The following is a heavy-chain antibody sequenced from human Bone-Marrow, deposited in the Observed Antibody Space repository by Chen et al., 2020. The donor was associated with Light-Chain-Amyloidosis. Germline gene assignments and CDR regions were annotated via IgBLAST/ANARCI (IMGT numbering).Heavy chain of an antibody. J-gene: IGHJ4*02. CDR3: TRLGSGSYSVAY. CDR1: GFTFSGSA. V-gene: IGHV3-73*02. CDR2: IRSKANSYAT. D-gene: IGHD1-26*01. Sequence: EVQLVESGGGLVQPGGSLKLSCAASGFTFSGSAMHWVRQASGKGLEWVGRIRSKANSYATAYAASVKGRFTISRDDLKNTAYLQMNSLKTEDTAVYYCTRLGSGSYSVAYWGQGTLVTVSS.